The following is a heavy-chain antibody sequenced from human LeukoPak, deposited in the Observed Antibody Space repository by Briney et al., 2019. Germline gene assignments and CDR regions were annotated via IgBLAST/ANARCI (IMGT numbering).Heavy chain of an antibody. CDR2: INHRESS. V-gene: IGHV4-34*01. D-gene: IGHD4-23*01. CDR1: GGSFTGYY. J-gene: IGHJ4*02. Sequence: SETLSLTCSVDGGSFTGYYWTWNRQAPGKGLEWIGEINHRESSKYNPSLKSRVTLSIDTSKRQFSLHLTSLTAADTAVYYCARVTGYGGDSLRYWGQGTLVTISS. CDR3: ARVTGYGGDSLRY.